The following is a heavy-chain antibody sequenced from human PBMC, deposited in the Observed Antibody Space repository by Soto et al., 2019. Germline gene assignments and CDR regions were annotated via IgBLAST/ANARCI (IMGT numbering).Heavy chain of an antibody. V-gene: IGHV4-59*01. D-gene: IGHD1-20*01. CDR3: AREQYNWKL. CDR1: GVSITNYY. J-gene: IGHJ4*02. Sequence: PSETLSLTCSVSGVSITNYYWTWIRLPPGKGLEWIGYVYHTGNTFYNPSLKSRVTISLGTPKNQVSLSLRSVTAADTAVYYCAREQYNWKLWGQGTLVTVSS. CDR2: VYHTGNT.